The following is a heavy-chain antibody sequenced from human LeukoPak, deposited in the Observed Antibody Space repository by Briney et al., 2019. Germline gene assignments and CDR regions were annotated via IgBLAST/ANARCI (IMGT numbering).Heavy chain of an antibody. CDR1: GGSISSGTYY. CDR2: IYTSGTT. V-gene: IGHV4-61*02. D-gene: IGHD2-2*01. J-gene: IGHJ3*02. Sequence: PSQTLSLTCTVSGGSISSGTYYWSWIRQPAGKGLEWIGRIYTSGTTNYNPSLKSRVTISVDTSKNQFSLKLSSVTAADTAVYYCARGEYCSSASCSSSRGDALDIW. CDR3: ARGEYCSSASCSSSRGDALDI.